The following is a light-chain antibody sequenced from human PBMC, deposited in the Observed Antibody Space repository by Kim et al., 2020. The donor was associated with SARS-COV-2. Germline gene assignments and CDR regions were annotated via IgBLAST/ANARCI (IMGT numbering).Light chain of an antibody. Sequence: ISGTVTSSYIGGYNYVSGYQQHPGKAPTLMIYGVTNRPSGVSNRFSGSKSDNTASLTISGLQAGDEADYYCSSYTISNTLVVFGGGTQLTVL. CDR1: SSYIGGYNY. CDR3: SSYTISNTLVV. V-gene: IGLV2-14*03. J-gene: IGLJ3*02. CDR2: GVT.